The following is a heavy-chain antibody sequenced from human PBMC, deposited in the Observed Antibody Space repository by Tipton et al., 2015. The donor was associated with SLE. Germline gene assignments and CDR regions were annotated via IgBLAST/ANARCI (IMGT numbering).Heavy chain of an antibody. CDR1: GFTFSSYG. J-gene: IGHJ6*02. CDR3: AKGALLEWSPYYDVDV. CDR2: IWYDGSNK. V-gene: IGHV3-30*18. Sequence: SLRLSCAASGFTFSSYGMHWVRQAPGKGLEWVAVIWYDGSNKYYADSVKGRFTISRDNSRNTLYLQMNSLRAEDTAVYYCAKGALLEWSPYYDVDVWGQGTTVTVSS. D-gene: IGHD3-3*01.